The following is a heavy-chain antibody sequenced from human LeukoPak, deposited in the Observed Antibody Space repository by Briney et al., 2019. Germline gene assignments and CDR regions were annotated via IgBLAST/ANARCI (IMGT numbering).Heavy chain of an antibody. CDR3: ARGGRDEAWFDP. Sequence: PSETLSLTCAVYGGSFSGYYWSWIRPPPGKGLEWIGEINHSGSTNYNPSLKSRVTISVDTSKNQFSLKLSSVTAADTAVYYCARGGRDEAWFDPWGQGTLVTVSS. CDR1: GGSFSGYY. V-gene: IGHV4-34*01. CDR2: INHSGST. J-gene: IGHJ5*02.